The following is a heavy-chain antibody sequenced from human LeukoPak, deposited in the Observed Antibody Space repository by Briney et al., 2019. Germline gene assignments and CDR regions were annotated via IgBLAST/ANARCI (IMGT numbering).Heavy chain of an antibody. V-gene: IGHV3-23*01. CDR1: GFTFSSYA. CDR3: AKGVCSSTGCYSHY. CDR2: ISGSGGST. D-gene: IGHD2-2*02. J-gene: IGHJ4*02. Sequence: GGSLRLSCAASGFTFSSYAMSWVRQAPGKGLEWVSAISGSGGSTYYADSVKGRFTISRDNSKNTLYLQMNSLRAEDTAVYYCAKGVCSSTGCYSHYWGQGTLVTVSS.